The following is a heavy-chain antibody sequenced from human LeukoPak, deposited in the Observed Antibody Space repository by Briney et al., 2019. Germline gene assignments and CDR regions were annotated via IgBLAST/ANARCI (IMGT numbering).Heavy chain of an antibody. Sequence: PSETLSLTCTVSGGSISSYYWSWIRQPPGKGLEWIGYIYYSGSTNYNPSLKSRVTISVDTSKNQFSLKLSSVTAADTAVYYCARHLGSSSPRHFVYWGQGTLVTVSS. J-gene: IGHJ4*02. D-gene: IGHD6-13*01. CDR3: ARHLGSSSPRHFVY. CDR2: IYYSGST. V-gene: IGHV4-59*08. CDR1: GGSISSYY.